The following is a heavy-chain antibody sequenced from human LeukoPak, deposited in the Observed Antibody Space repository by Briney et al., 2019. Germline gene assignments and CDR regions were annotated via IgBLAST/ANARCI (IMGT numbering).Heavy chain of an antibody. Sequence: GGSLRLSCAASGFTFSRYGMHWVRQAPGKGLEWVAVISFDGSNNYYADSVQGRFTISRDNFKNTLYLQMNSLRAEDTAVYYCAKDMYDILTGYDIGRDNWFDPWGQGTLVSVSS. J-gene: IGHJ5*02. V-gene: IGHV3-30*18. CDR3: AKDMYDILTGYDIGRDNWFDP. CDR1: GFTFSRYG. CDR2: ISFDGSNN. D-gene: IGHD3-9*01.